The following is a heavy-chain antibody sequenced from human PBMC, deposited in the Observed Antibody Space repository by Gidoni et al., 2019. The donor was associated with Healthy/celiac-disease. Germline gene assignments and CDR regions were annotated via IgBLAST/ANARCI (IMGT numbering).Heavy chain of an antibody. CDR2: ISWNSGSI. J-gene: IGHJ4*02. D-gene: IGHD3-22*01. CDR3: AKSRYYDSSGYLDY. V-gene: IGHV3-9*01. Sequence: EVQLVESGGGLVQPGRSLRLSCAASGFPFDDYAMHWVRQAPGKGLEWVSGISWNSGSIGYADSVKGRFTISRDNAKNSLYLQMNSLRAEDTALYYCAKSRYYDSSGYLDYWGQGTLVTVSS. CDR1: GFPFDDYA.